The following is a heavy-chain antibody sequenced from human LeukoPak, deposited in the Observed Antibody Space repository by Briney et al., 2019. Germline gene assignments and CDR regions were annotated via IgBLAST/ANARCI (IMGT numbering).Heavy chain of an antibody. CDR1: GGSISSSSYY. CDR3: ARAPYGSATNNYYMDV. J-gene: IGHJ6*03. CDR2: IYYSGDT. Sequence: PSETLSLTCSVSGGSISSSSYYWGWIRQPPGKGLEWIGSIYYSGDTYYNPSLKSRVTMSVDTSKNQFSLKLSSVTAADTAVYYCARAPYGSATNNYYMDVWGKGTTVTVSS. D-gene: IGHD3-10*01. V-gene: IGHV4-39*07.